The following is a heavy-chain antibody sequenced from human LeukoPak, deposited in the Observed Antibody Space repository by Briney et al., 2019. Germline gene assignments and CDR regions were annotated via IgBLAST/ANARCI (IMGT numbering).Heavy chain of an antibody. Sequence: SETLSLTCTVSGVSISSPGSFWSWIRQPAGKGLEWIGRIYNTGRTNYNPSLKSRVVISVDKSKNHFSLNLSSVTAADTAIYYCARDLVGVVGGLPYWYFDLWGRGTLVSVSS. V-gene: IGHV4-61*02. D-gene: IGHD2-15*01. J-gene: IGHJ2*01. CDR3: ARDLVGVVGGLPYWYFDL. CDR1: GVSISSPGSF. CDR2: IYNTGRT.